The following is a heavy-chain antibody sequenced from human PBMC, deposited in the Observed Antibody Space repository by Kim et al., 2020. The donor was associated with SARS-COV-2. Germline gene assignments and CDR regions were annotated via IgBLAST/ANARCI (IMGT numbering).Heavy chain of an antibody. J-gene: IGHJ6*01. CDR3: VREPGVTTGHYYAIDV. V-gene: IGHV3-48*03. CDR1: GFTFSSYE. Sequence: GGSLRLSCAASGFTFSSYEMNWVRQAPGQGLVWVSYLRSSGGAIYYEDSVMGRFTISRDNANTSLFLQMNSLRAEDTGVYYCVREPGVTTGHYYAIDVWG. D-gene: IGHD4-17*01. CDR2: LRSSGGAI.